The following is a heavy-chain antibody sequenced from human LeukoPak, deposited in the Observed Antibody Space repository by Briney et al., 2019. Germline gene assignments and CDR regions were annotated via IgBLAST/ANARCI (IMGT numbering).Heavy chain of an antibody. CDR2: ISSSSSYI. Sequence: PGGSLRLSCAASGFSFSYYTMNWVRQAPGKGLEWVSSISSSSSYIYYADSMKGRFTISRDNAKNSLYLQMNSLRAEDTAVYYCARGGEMATHLFYYFDYWGQGTLVTVSS. CDR3: ARGGEMATHLFYYFDY. CDR1: GFSFSYYT. V-gene: IGHV3-21*01. D-gene: IGHD5-24*01. J-gene: IGHJ4*02.